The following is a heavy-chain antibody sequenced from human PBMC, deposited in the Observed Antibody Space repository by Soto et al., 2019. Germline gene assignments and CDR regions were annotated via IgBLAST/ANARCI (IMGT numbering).Heavy chain of an antibody. J-gene: IGHJ3*02. CDR1: GYTFTGYY. V-gene: IGHV1-2*04. CDR3: GRGGYCSGGSCLYDAFDI. D-gene: IGHD2-15*01. Sequence: ASVKVSCKASGYTFTGYYMHWVRQAPGQGLEWMGWINPNSGGTNYAQKFQGWVTMTRDTSISTAYVELSRLRSDDTAVYYCGRGGYCSGGSCLYDAFDIWGQGTMVTVSS. CDR2: INPNSGGT.